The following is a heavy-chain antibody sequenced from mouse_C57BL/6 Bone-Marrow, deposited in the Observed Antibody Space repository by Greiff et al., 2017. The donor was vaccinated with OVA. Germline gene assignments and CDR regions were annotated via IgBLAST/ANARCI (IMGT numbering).Heavy chain of an antibody. CDR2: INPKNGGT. CDR1: GYTFTDYY. CDR3: ATGAIGYYAMDY. V-gene: IGHV1-26*01. D-gene: IGHD3-1*01. J-gene: IGHJ4*01. Sequence: EVQLQQSGPELVKPGASVKISCKASGYTFTDYYMNWVKQSHGKSLEWIGDINPKNGGTSYNQKFKGKATLTVDKSSSTAYMELRSLTSEDSAVYYCATGAIGYYAMDYWGQGTSVTVSS.